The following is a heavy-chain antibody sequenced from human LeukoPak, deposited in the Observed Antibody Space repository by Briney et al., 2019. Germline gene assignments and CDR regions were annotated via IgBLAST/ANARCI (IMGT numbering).Heavy chain of an antibody. CDR1: GYTFTGYY. CDR2: INAGSGNT. V-gene: IGHV1-3*01. J-gene: IGHJ6*02. D-gene: IGHD3-10*01. Sequence: GASVKVSCKASGYTFTGYYLHWVRQAPGQRLGWMGWINAGSGNTKYSQKFQGRVTITRDTSASTAYMELSSLRSEDTAVYYCARGAPMAYYYYGMDVWGQGTTVTVSS. CDR3: ARGAPMAYYYYGMDV.